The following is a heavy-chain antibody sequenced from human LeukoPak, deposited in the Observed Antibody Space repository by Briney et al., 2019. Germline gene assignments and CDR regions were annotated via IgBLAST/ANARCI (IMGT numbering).Heavy chain of an antibody. CDR2: INWNSDSI. J-gene: IGHJ4*02. CDR1: GFTFDDYA. V-gene: IGHV3-9*01. CDR3: ASAWNYDILTGYYISGDY. D-gene: IGHD3-9*01. Sequence: GGSLRLSCAVSGFTFDDYAMHWVRQVPGKGLEWVSGINWNSDSIGYADSVKGRFTISRDNAKNSLYLQMNSLRAEDTAVYYCASAWNYDILTGYYISGDYWGQGTLVTVSS.